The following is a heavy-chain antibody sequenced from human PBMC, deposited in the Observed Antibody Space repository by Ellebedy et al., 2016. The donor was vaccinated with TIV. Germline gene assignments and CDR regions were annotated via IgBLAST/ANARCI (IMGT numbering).Heavy chain of an antibody. D-gene: IGHD6-13*01. V-gene: IGHV3-48*02. J-gene: IGHJ5*02. CDR1: GFTFSSYA. Sequence: GESLKISCAASGFTFSSYAMNWVRQAPGKGLEWISYINAGGERIYYADSVKGRFTISRDNARNILYLHMNSLRDEDTAVYYCASRAASWYSDNNWFDPWGQGSPVTVSS. CDR3: ASRAASWYSDNNWFDP. CDR2: INAGGERI.